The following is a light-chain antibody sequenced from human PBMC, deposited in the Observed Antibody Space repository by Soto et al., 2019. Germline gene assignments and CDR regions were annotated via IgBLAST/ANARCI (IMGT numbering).Light chain of an antibody. CDR2: GAS. Sequence: EIVLTQSPDPLSVSPGERATLSCTASQSVSSNLAWYQQKPGQAPRLLIYGASTRATGIPARFSGSGSGTEFTLTISSLQSEDFAVYYCQQYNNWPPITVGQGTRLEIK. V-gene: IGKV3-15*01. CDR3: QQYNNWPPIT. CDR1: QSVSSN. J-gene: IGKJ5*01.